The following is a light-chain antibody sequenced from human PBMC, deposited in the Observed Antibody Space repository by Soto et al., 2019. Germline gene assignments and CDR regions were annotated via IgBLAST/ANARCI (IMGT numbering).Light chain of an antibody. CDR3: QQYGSSPQT. CDR1: QSVGTN. Sequence: EMVMTQSPATLSVSPGERATLSCRASQSVGTNLAWYQQKPGQAPRLLIYSASTRATGIPARFSGSGSGTEFSLTINSLQSEDFVVYYCQQYGSSPQTFGQGTRLEIK. V-gene: IGKV3-15*01. J-gene: IGKJ5*01. CDR2: SAS.